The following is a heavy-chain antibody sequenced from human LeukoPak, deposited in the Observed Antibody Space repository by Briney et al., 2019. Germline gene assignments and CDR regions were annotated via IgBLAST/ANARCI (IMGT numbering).Heavy chain of an antibody. CDR1: GFTFSSYG. CDR2: IWYDGSNK. J-gene: IGHJ4*02. V-gene: IGHV3-33*06. Sequence: GGSLRLSCAASGFTFSSYGMHWVRQAPGKGLEWVAVIWYDGSNKYYADSVKGRFTISRDNSKNTLYLQMNSLRAEDTAVYYCAKVRTGHYFDYWGQGTLVTVSS. CDR3: AKVRTGHYFDY. D-gene: IGHD1-1*01.